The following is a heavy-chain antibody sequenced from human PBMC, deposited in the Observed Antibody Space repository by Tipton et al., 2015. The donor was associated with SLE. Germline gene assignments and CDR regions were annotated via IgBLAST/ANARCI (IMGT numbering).Heavy chain of an antibody. CDR3: ARWGGGNYDMLTGYPGDGMDV. J-gene: IGHJ6*02. CDR1: GVSISVGSDY. Sequence: TLSLTCTVSGVSISVGSDYWTWIRQPAGKGLEWIGRIYTTGGTNYNPSLRGRVTISADTSNNQFSLHLTSVTAADTAVYYCARWGGGNYDMLTGYPGDGMDVWGQGTTVIVSS. CDR2: IYTTGGT. V-gene: IGHV4-61*02. D-gene: IGHD3-9*01.